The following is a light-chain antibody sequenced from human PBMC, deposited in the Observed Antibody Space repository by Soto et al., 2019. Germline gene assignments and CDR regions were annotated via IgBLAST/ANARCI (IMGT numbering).Light chain of an antibody. CDR3: CSSAPESTYV. Sequence: QSALAQPASVSGSPGQSITISCTGTSSDVGAYNSVSWYQQHPHKAPQVIIYKGTQWPSGVSNRFSGSTSGNAASLTISGLQADDEADYFCCSSAPESTYVFGSGTKLTVL. V-gene: IGLV2-23*01. J-gene: IGLJ1*01. CDR2: KGT. CDR1: SSDVGAYNS.